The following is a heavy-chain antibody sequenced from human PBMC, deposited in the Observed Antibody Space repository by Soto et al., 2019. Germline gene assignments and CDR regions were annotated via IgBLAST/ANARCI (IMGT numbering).Heavy chain of an antibody. CDR1: GYTFTAYY. CDR3: ASETDP. V-gene: IGHV1-2*02. CDR2: INPNSGGT. J-gene: IGHJ5*02. Sequence: ASVKVSCKASGYTFTAYYVHWVRQAPGQGLEWLGWINPNSGGTNYAQNFQGRVTITRDTSISTAYMELRSLRSDDTAMYYCASETDPWGQGTLVTVSS.